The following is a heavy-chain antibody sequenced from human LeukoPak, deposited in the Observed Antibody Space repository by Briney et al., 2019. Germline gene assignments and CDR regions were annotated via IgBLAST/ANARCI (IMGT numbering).Heavy chain of an antibody. CDR2: ISYEGSVT. V-gene: IGHV3-30*04. CDR3: ARPYSSSSTWFDP. Sequence: GGSLRLSCAASGFTFSNYAFHWVRQPPGKGLEWAAVISYEGSVTYYADSVKGRFTISRDNSKNTLDLQMNSLRVEDTAVYYCARPYSSSSTWFDPWGQGTLVTVSS. J-gene: IGHJ5*02. D-gene: IGHD6-6*01. CDR1: GFTFSNYA.